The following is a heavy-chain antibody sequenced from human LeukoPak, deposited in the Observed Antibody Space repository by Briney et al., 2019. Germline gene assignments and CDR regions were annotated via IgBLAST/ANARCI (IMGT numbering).Heavy chain of an antibody. D-gene: IGHD4-23*01. CDR1: GFTFSSYS. Sequence: GGYLRLSCAASGFTFSSYSMNWVRQAPGKGLEWVSSISSSSSYIYYADSVKGRFTISRDNAKNSLYLQMNSLRAEDTAVYYCARDRPPVGLHLRHYGMDVWGQGTTVTVSS. CDR3: ARDRPPVGLHLRHYGMDV. V-gene: IGHV3-21*01. J-gene: IGHJ6*02. CDR2: ISSSSSYI.